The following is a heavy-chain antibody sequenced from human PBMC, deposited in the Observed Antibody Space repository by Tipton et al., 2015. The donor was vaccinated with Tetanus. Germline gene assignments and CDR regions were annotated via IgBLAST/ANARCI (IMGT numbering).Heavy chain of an antibody. CDR2: ILYGAST. Sequence: TLSLTCTVFGGSVIRGSYYWAWIRQPPGKGLEYIGYILYGASTHYNPSLKSRVTVSADPSKNQFSLKLNSVTAADTAVYYCARIHDFLSGHFDFWGQGTLVTVSS. D-gene: IGHD3-3*01. CDR1: GGSVIRGSYY. CDR3: ARIHDFLSGHFDF. J-gene: IGHJ4*02. V-gene: IGHV4-61*01.